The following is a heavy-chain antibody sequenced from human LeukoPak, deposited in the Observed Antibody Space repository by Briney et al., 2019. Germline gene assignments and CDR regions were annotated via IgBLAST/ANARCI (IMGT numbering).Heavy chain of an antibody. CDR3: AKDFSRGVLPTLFDY. D-gene: IGHD3-22*01. CDR1: GFTFSSYA. CDR2: ISVSGGTT. V-gene: IGHV3-23*01. Sequence: QPGGSLRLSCAASGFTFSSYAMSWVRQAPGKGLDWLSAISVSGGTTYYVDSVKGRFTISRDNSKNTLYLQMNSLRAEDTAVYYCAKDFSRGVLPTLFDYWGQGTLVTVSS. J-gene: IGHJ4*02.